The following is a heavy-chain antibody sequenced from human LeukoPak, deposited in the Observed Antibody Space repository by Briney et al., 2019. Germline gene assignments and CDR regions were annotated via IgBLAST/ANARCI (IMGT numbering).Heavy chain of an antibody. J-gene: IGHJ4*02. D-gene: IGHD3-22*01. CDR1: GYTFTSYD. CDR2: INPNSGGT. Sequence: ASVKVSCKASGYTFTSYDINWVRQATGQGLEWMGWINPNSGGTNYAPKFQGRVTMTRDTSISTAYMELSGLTSDDTAVYFCATYYSDTSVRDWGQGTLVTVSS. CDR3: ATYYSDTSVRD. V-gene: IGHV1-2*02.